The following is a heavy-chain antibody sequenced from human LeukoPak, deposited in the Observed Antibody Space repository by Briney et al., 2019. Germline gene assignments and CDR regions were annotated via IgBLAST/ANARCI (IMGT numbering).Heavy chain of an antibody. V-gene: IGHV3-74*01. D-gene: IGHD3-9*01. CDR2: INSDGSTT. J-gene: IGHJ4*02. CDR1: GFTITGYW. CDR3: ARSTSSEYDIYHFDY. Sequence: PGGSLRLSCAASGFTITGYWMHWVRQIPGKGLVWVSRINSDGSTTSYADSVKGRFTISRDNAKNTLYLQMNSLRDEDTAVYYCARSTSSEYDIYHFDYWGQGTLVTVSS.